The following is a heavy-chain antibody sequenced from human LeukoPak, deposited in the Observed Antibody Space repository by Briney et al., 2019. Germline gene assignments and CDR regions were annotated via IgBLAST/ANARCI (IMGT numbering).Heavy chain of an antibody. V-gene: IGHV3-23*01. CDR2: ISGSGGST. CDR1: GFTFSSYA. D-gene: IGHD3-10*01. Sequence: GGSLRLSCAASGFTFSSYAKSWVRQAPGKGLEWVSAISGSGGSTYYADSVKGRFTISRDNAKNSLYLQMNSLRAEDTAVYYCARDFRAYFDYWGQGTLVTVSS. J-gene: IGHJ4*02. CDR3: ARDFRAYFDY.